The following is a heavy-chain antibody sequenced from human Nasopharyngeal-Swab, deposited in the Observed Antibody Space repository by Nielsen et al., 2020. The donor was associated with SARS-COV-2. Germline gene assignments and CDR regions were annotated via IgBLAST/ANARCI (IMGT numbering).Heavy chain of an antibody. CDR1: GFTFGDYA. CDR2: IGSKAYGGTT. V-gene: IGHV3-49*03. CDR3: TREKPDYYDSSGYYPSPFDS. D-gene: IGHD3-22*01. J-gene: IGHJ4*02. Sequence: GGSLRLSCTASGFTFGDYAMSWFRQAPGKGLEWVGFIGSKAYGGTTEYAASVKGRFTISRDDSKSIAYLQMNSLKTEDTAVYYCTREKPDYYDSSGYYPSPFDSWGQGTLVTVSS.